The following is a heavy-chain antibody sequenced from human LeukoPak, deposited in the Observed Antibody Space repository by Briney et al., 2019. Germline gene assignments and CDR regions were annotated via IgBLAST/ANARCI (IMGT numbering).Heavy chain of an antibody. D-gene: IGHD6-19*01. CDR1: GFTFSSYA. CDR2: IGGSGGTT. Sequence: QTGGSLRLSCAASGFTFSSYAMSWVRQAPGKGLEWVSAIGGSGGTTYYADSVKGRFTISRDNSKNTLYLQMNSLRAEDTAVYYCATEGVAVAGDYYFDYWGQGTLVTVSS. J-gene: IGHJ4*02. CDR3: ATEGVAVAGDYYFDY. V-gene: IGHV3-23*01.